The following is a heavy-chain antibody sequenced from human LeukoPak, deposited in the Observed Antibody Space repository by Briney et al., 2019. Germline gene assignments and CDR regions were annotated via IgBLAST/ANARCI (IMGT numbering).Heavy chain of an antibody. CDR3: AIDASSSPEPYYYYGMDV. Sequence: SETLSLTCTVSGGSISSYYWSWIRQPPGKGLEWIGYIYYSGGTNYNPSLKSRVTISVDTSKNQFSLKLSSVTAADTAVYYCAIDASSSPEPYYYYGMDVWGQGTTVTVSS. J-gene: IGHJ6*02. V-gene: IGHV4-59*01. CDR1: GGSISSYY. D-gene: IGHD1-14*01. CDR2: IYYSGGT.